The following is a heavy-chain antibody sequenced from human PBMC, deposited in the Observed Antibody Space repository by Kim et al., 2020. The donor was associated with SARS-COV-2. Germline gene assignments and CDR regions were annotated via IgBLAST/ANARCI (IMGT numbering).Heavy chain of an antibody. Sequence: GGSLRLSCAPSGFTFSSYGMHWVRRAPGKGLEWVAVIWLDGTNKYYADSVKGRFTISRDNSKNTLYLQMNSLTAEDTAVYYCARGRGAYYYYKDVWGKGTTVTVSS. D-gene: IGHD5-12*01. J-gene: IGHJ6*03. CDR2: IWLDGTNK. V-gene: IGHV3-33*01. CDR3: ARGRGAYYYYKDV. CDR1: GFTFSSYG.